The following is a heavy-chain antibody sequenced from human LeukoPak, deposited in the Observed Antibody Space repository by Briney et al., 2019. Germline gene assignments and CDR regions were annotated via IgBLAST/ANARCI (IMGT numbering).Heavy chain of an antibody. CDR3: ARDEDSEFDY. V-gene: IGHV3-7*01. CDR1: GFTFSSYA. J-gene: IGHJ4*02. CDR2: IKQDGSEK. D-gene: IGHD1-26*01. Sequence: GGSLRLSCAASGFTFSSYAMSWVRQAPGKGLEWVPNIKQDGSEKYYVDSVKGRFTISRDNAKNSLYLQMNSLRAEDTAVYYCARDEDSEFDYWGQGTLVTVSS.